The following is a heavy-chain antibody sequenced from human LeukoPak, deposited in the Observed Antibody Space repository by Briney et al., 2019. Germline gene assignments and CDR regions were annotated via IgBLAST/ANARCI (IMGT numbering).Heavy chain of an antibody. V-gene: IGHV4-34*01. CDR2: INHSGST. D-gene: IGHD2-21*01. CDR1: GGSFSGYY. CDR3: ATLQPHYCGGSSCSKSDMSY. Sequence: KTSETLSLTCAVYGGSFSGYYWSWIRQPPGKGLEWIGEINHSGSTNYNPYLKSRVTISDDTSKNQFSLKLSSVTAADTAVYYCATLQPHYCGGSSCSKSDMSYWGQGTLVTVSS. J-gene: IGHJ4*02.